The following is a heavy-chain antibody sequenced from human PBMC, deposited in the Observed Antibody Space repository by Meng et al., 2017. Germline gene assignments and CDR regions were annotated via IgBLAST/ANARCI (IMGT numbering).Heavy chain of an antibody. CDR2: ISVSGNTI. J-gene: IGHJ6*01. V-gene: IGHV3-48*03. CDR3: ARLGAGGPIYYYNMDV. Sequence: GESLKISCAASGFTVSSNYMNWVRQSPGKGLEWVSYISVSGNTIYYADSVKGLFTTSRDDAKNSLYLQMNSLRVEDTATYYCARLGAGGPIYYYNMDVWGQGTTVTGSS. CDR1: GFTVSSNY. D-gene: IGHD4-23*01.